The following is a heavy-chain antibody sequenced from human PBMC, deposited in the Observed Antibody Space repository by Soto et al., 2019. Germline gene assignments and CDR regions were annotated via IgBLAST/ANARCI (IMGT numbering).Heavy chain of an antibody. Sequence: QVQLVQSGAEVKKPGASVKVSCQASGYTFITYGITWVRQAPGQGLEWMGWISASNGNIYYGQKFQGRVTMTTDSFTSTAYMELSSLTSDDTAVYYCARALPYSSSVDSWGRGTLVTVSS. V-gene: IGHV1-18*01. CDR2: ISASNGNI. CDR3: ARALPYSSSVDS. J-gene: IGHJ4*02. D-gene: IGHD6-13*01. CDR1: GYTFITYG.